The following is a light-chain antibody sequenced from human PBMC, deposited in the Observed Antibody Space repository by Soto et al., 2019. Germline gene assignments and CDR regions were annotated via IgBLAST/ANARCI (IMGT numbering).Light chain of an antibody. Sequence: DIQMTQSPSSLSASVGDTVTITCRASQYISNYVAWFQQKPGQAPKSLIYAASKLHSGVPSKFTGSGSGTDFTLNISSLQPDDSATYYCQQYNNFPLTFGGGTKVEI. CDR2: AAS. CDR1: QYISNY. CDR3: QQYNNFPLT. J-gene: IGKJ4*01. V-gene: IGKV1-16*02.